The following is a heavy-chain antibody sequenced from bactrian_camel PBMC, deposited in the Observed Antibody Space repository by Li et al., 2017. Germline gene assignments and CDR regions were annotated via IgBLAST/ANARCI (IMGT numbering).Heavy chain of an antibody. Sequence: HVQLVESGGGLVQPGGSLRLSCAASGEGVYSSACMGWFRQAPGREREGVASIDSNSRATYADSVKGRFTISRDNAKNTLYLQLNSLKTEDTAMYYCATYFTASEGNWGQGTQVTVS. CDR1: GEGVYSSAC. V-gene: IGHV3S53*01. CDR2: IDSNSRA. D-gene: IGHD2*01. CDR3: ATYFTASEGN. J-gene: IGHJ4*01.